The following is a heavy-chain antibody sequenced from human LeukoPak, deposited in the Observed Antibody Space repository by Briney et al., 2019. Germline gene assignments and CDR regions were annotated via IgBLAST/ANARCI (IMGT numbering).Heavy chain of an antibody. CDR2: ISYDGSNK. CDR3: ARDHVGSMIVVADNWLDP. V-gene: IGHV3-30-3*01. CDR1: GFTFSSYA. D-gene: IGHD3-22*01. J-gene: IGHJ5*02. Sequence: GGSLRLSCAASGFTFSSYAMHWVRQAPGKGLEWVAVISYDGSNKYYADSVKGRFTISRDNSKNTLYLQMNSLRAEDTAVYYCARDHVGSMIVVADNWLDPWGQGTLVTVSS.